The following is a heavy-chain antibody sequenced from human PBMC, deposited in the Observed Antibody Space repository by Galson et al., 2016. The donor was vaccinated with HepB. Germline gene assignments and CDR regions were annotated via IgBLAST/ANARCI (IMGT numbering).Heavy chain of an antibody. CDR2: ITSGGTT. CDR1: GFSFSSYA. V-gene: IGHV3-23*01. CDR3: AREGLGDGYNSLNYYSYYMDV. J-gene: IGHJ6*03. D-gene: IGHD5-24*01. Sequence: SLRLSCAASGFSFSSYAMSWVRQAPGKGLEWVSGITSGGTTYYADSVKGRFTISRDNAKNSLYLQMSSLRAEDTAVYYCAREGLGDGYNSLNYYSYYMDVWGKGTTVTVSS.